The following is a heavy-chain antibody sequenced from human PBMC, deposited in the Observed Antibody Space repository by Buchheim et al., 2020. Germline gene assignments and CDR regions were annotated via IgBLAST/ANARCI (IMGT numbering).Heavy chain of an antibody. Sequence: QVQLQQWGAGLLKPSETLSLTCAVYGGSFSGYYWSWIRQPPGKGLEWIGEINHSRSTNYNPSLKSRVTISVDTSKNQFYLKLSSVTAADTAVYYCARLDDLAAYMDVWGKGTT. CDR3: ARLDDLAAYMDV. CDR1: GGSFSGYY. V-gene: IGHV4-34*01. D-gene: IGHD1-1*01. J-gene: IGHJ6*03. CDR2: INHSRST.